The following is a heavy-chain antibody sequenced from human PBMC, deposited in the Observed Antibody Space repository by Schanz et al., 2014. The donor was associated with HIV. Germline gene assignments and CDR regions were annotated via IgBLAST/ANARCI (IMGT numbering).Heavy chain of an antibody. V-gene: IGHV1-69*01. CDR1: GGTFSIYA. J-gene: IGHJ6*02. Sequence: QVQLVQSGAEVKKPGSSVKVSCKASGGTFSIYAISWVRQAPGQGLEWMGGIIPIFGTANYAQTLQGRLTITADESTGTAYMDLTSLRSADTAVYFCARAAFSSEYYYGMDVWGQGTTVTVSS. CDR2: IIPIFGTA. D-gene: IGHD3-3*02. CDR3: ARAAFSSEYYYGMDV.